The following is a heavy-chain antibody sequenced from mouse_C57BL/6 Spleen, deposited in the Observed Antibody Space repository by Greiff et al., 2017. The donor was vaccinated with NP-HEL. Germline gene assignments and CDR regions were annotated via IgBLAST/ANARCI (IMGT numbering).Heavy chain of an antibody. CDR3: ARFITTVVATPYWYFDV. Sequence: VQLKESGGGLVKPGGSLKLSCAASGFTFSSYAMSWVRQTPEKRLEWVATISDGGSYTYYPDNVKGRFTISRDNAKNNLYRQMSHLKSEDTAMYYCARFITTVVATPYWYFDVWGTGTTVTVSS. CDR1: GFTFSSYA. CDR2: ISDGGSYT. V-gene: IGHV5-4*01. J-gene: IGHJ1*03. D-gene: IGHD1-1*01.